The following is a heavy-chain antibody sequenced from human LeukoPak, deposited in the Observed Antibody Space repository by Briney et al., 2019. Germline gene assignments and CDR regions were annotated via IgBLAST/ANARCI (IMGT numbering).Heavy chain of an antibody. J-gene: IGHJ6*03. CDR3: ARNGSGTYYNGPDYYMDV. D-gene: IGHD3-10*01. CDR1: VYTFTSYD. V-gene: IGHV1-18*01. Sequence: GASVKVSCKASVYTFTSYDISWVRQAPGQGLEWMGCISTHNGNTKYAQKLQGRVTMTTDTSTSTAYMELRSLRSDDTAVYYCARNGSGTYYNGPDYYMDVWGKGTTVIVSS. CDR2: ISTHNGNT.